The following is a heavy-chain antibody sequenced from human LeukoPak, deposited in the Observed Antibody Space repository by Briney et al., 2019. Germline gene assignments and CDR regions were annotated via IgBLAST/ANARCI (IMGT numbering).Heavy chain of an antibody. V-gene: IGHV3-23*01. Sequence: GGSLRLSCAASGFTFSSYAMSWVHQAPGKGLEWVSAISGSGGSTYYADSVKGRFTISRDNSKSTLYLQMNSLRAEDTAVYYCAKSRGYSYGYSDYWGQGTLVTVSS. J-gene: IGHJ4*02. CDR3: AKSRGYSYGYSDY. D-gene: IGHD5-18*01. CDR1: GFTFSSYA. CDR2: ISGSGGST.